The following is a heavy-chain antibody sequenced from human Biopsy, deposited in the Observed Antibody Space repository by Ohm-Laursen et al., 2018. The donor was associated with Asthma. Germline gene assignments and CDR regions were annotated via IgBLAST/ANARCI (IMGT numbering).Heavy chain of an antibody. Sequence: SVKVSCKASGYNLISFAIHWVRQAPGQRLEWMGWVNTGNGDTKYSRKFQGRVTITRDTSASTAYMELRSLRSEDTATYYCARTYYDFLTGQVKDVFGVWGQGTMVTVSS. CDR2: VNTGNGDT. D-gene: IGHD3-9*01. CDR1: GYNLISFA. CDR3: ARTYYDFLTGQVKDVFGV. V-gene: IGHV1-3*04. J-gene: IGHJ3*01.